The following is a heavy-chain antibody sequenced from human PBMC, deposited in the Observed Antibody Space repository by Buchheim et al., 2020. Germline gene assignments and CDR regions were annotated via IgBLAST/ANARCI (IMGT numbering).Heavy chain of an antibody. CDR2: IWYDGSNK. Sequence: QVQLVESGGGVVQPGRSLRLSCAASGFTFSSYGMHWVRQAPGKGLEWVAVIWYDGSNKYYADSVKGQFTISRDNSKNTLYLQMNSLRAEDTAVYYCARGALYYYDSSGYRSIGYYFDYWGQGTL. CDR1: GFTFSSYG. CDR3: ARGALYYYDSSGYRSIGYYFDY. D-gene: IGHD3-22*01. V-gene: IGHV3-33*01. J-gene: IGHJ4*02.